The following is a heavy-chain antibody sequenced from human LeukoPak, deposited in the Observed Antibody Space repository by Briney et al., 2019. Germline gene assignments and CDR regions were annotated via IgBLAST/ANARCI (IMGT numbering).Heavy chain of an antibody. V-gene: IGHV4-4*02. CDR2: INHSGST. J-gene: IGHJ4*02. Sequence: NPSETLSLTCAVSGGSISSSNWWSWVRQPPGKGLEWIGEINHSGSTNYNPSLKSRVTISVDTSKNQFSLKLSSVTAADTAVYYCAGFAKGYYGSGCYDKRLLNFDYWGRATLVTVSS. D-gene: IGHD3-10*01. CDR1: GGSISSSNW. CDR3: AGFAKGYYGSGCYDKRLLNFDY.